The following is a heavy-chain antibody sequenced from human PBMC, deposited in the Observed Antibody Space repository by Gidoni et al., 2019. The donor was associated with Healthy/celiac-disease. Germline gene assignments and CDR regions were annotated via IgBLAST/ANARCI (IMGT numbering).Heavy chain of an antibody. Sequence: QVQLVESGGGLVKPGGSLRLSWAASGFTFSDYYMCWIRQAPGKWLGLVSYISSSGSTRYYADSVKGRCTISRDNAKNSLYLQMNSLRAEDTAVYYCASHYGGNSYRYWGQGTLVTVSS. CDR2: ISSSGSTR. V-gene: IGHV3-11*01. D-gene: IGHD4-17*01. CDR3: ASHYGGNSYRY. J-gene: IGHJ4*02. CDR1: GFTFSDYY.